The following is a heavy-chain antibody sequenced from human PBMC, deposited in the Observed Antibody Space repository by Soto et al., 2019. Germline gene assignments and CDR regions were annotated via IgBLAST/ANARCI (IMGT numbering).Heavy chain of an antibody. Sequence: ASVKVSCKASGYTFTDYHIHWVRQAPGQGLEFMGWINANNGGAGSAQQFQGRVTVTRDTSITTVYMELSNLRSDDTAVYYCAREGGSETLQPSYNCSHTSGQGTLVTVSS. D-gene: IGHD6-25*01. CDR2: INANNGGA. CDR3: AREGGSETLQPSYNCSHT. J-gene: IGHJ5*02. CDR1: GYTFTDYH. V-gene: IGHV1-2*02.